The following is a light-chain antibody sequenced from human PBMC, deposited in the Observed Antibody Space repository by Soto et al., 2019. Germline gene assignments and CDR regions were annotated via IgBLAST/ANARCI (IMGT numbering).Light chain of an antibody. Sequence: GDRVTITCRASQSISSYLNWYQQKPGKSPKLLIYAASSLQSGVPSRFSGSGSGTDFTLTISSLQPEDFATYYCQQSYSTPPWTFGQGTKVDIK. CDR3: QQSYSTPPWT. V-gene: IGKV1-39*01. CDR1: QSISSY. J-gene: IGKJ1*01. CDR2: AAS.